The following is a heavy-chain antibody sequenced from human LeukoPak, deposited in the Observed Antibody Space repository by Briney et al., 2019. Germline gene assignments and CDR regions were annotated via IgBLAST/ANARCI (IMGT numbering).Heavy chain of an antibody. CDR3: ARDHAYRADY. CDR2: INQNESKK. J-gene: IGHJ4*02. V-gene: IGHV3-7*01. CDR1: GFTFSNDW. Sequence: GGSLRLSCAASGFTFSNDWMCWVRQAPGKGLEWVANINQNESKKYYADSVKGRFTISRDNAKNSLYLQMSSLTAEDTAIYYCARDHAYRADYWGQGTLVTVSS. D-gene: IGHD2-2*01.